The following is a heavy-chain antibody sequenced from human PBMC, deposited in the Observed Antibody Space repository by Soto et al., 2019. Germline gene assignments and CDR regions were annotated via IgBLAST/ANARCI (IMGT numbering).Heavy chain of an antibody. J-gene: IGHJ4*02. CDR2: ISSSSSTI. CDR3: ARDQTNYFDY. Sequence: GGSLRLSCAASGFTFSSYSMNWVRQAPGKGVEWVSYISSSSSTIYYAVSVKGRLTISRDKTKNSLYLQMNSLRSEDTAVYYCARDQTNYFDYWGQGTLVTVSS. CDR1: GFTFSSYS. V-gene: IGHV3-48*01.